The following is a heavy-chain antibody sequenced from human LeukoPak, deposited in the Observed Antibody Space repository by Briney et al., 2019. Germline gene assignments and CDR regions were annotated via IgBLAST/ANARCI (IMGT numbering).Heavy chain of an antibody. CDR1: GFTFSSYA. D-gene: IGHD3-16*01. CDR2: IIGGGGRT. Sequence: GGSLTLSCAAFGFTFSSYAMSWVRQPPGEGREWVSAIIGGGGRTYYAASVKARLTISSDNSTNTLYLQMNSLRAEDTALYYCGKETVGMGRDLGGQGTLVTVSS. J-gene: IGHJ4*02. V-gene: IGHV3-23*01. CDR3: GKETVGMGRDL.